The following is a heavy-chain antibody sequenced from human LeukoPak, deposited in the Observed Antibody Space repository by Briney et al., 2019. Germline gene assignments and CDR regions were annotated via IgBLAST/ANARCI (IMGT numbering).Heavy chain of an antibody. CDR1: GFTFSSYG. D-gene: IGHD2-2*01. V-gene: IGHV3-30*02. Sequence: GGSLRLSCAASGFTFSSYGMHWVRQAPGKGLEWVAFIRSDGNYKYYADFVKGRFTISRDNSKNTLYVQMNSLKTEDTAVYYCTRDQPGYCSSTSCQDYYYYYYMDVWGKGTTVTVSS. CDR2: IRSDGNYK. J-gene: IGHJ6*03. CDR3: TRDQPGYCSSTSCQDYYYYYYMDV.